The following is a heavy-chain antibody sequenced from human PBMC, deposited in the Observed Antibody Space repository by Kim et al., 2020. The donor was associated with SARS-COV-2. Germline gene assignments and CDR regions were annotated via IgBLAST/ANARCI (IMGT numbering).Heavy chain of an antibody. D-gene: IGHD3-3*01. J-gene: IGHJ3*02. V-gene: IGHV3-74*01. Sequence: VKGRFTISRDNAKNTLYLQMNSLRAEDTAVYYCARGPAYDFWSGDDAFDIWGQGTMVTVSS. CDR3: ARGPAYDFWSGDDAFDI.